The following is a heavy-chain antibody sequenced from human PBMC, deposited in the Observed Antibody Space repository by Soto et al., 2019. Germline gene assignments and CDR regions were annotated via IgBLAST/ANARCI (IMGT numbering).Heavy chain of an antibody. D-gene: IGHD2-2*01. Sequence: ASVKVSCKASGYTFTSYDINWVRQATGQGLEWMGWMNPNSGNTGYAQKFQGRVTMTRKTSISTAYMELRSLRSEETAVYYCARGIRMCSTSCQYLLDYWGQGTLVTVSS. CDR3: ARGIRMCSTSCQYLLDY. CDR2: MNPNSGNT. V-gene: IGHV1-8*01. CDR1: GYTFTSYD. J-gene: IGHJ4*02.